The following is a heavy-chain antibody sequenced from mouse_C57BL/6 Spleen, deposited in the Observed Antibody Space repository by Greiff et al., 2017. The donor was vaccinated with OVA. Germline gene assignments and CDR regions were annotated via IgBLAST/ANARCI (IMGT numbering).Heavy chain of an antibody. CDR2: IYPGNSDT. V-gene: IGHV1-5*01. Sequence: VQLQQSGTVLARPGASVKMSCKTSGYTFTSYWMHWVKQRPGQGLEWIGAIYPGNSDTSYNQKFKGKAKLTAVTSASTAYMELSSLTNEDSAVYYGTRKKIYYGYDAEAFDDWGQGTTLTVSS. CDR1: GYTFTSYW. D-gene: IGHD2-2*01. J-gene: IGHJ2*01. CDR3: TRKKIYYGYDAEAFDD.